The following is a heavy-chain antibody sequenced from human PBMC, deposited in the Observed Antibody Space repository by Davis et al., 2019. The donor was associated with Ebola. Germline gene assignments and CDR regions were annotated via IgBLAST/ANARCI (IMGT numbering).Heavy chain of an antibody. CDR3: ARWGDYYGSGSYYRAHYYGMDV. CDR1: GGSISSYY. Sequence: SETLSLTCTVSGGSISSYYWSWIRQPPGKGLEWIGYIYYSGSTNYNPSLKSRVTISVDTSKNQSSLKLSSVTAADTAVYYCARWGDYYGSGSYYRAHYYGMDVWGQGTTVTVSS. D-gene: IGHD3-10*01. J-gene: IGHJ6*02. V-gene: IGHV4-59*01. CDR2: IYYSGST.